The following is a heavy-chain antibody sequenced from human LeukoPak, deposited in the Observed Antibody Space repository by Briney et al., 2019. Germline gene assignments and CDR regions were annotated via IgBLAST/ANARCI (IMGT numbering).Heavy chain of an antibody. CDR3: ASVGYCSGGSCYINWFDP. CDR2: INHSGST. CDR1: GGSFSGYY. J-gene: IGHJ5*02. V-gene: IGHV4-34*01. D-gene: IGHD2-15*01. Sequence: SETLSLTCAVYGGSFSGYYWSWIRQPPGKGLEWIGEINHSGSTNYNPSLKSRVTISVDTSKNQFSLKLSSVTAADTAVYYCASVGYCSGGSCYINWFDPWGQGTLVTVSS.